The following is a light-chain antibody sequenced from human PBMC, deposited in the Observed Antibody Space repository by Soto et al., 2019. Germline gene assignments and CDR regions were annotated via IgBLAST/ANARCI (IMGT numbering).Light chain of an antibody. CDR3: SSYTKSSTYV. V-gene: IGLV2-14*01. Sequence: QSALTQPASVSGSPGQSITISCTGTSSDVGGYNYVSWYQQHPGKAPKLMIFEVRNRPSGVSNRFSGSKSGNTASLTISGLQAEDEADYYCSSYTKSSTYVFGAGTKVTVL. CDR1: SSDVGGYNY. J-gene: IGLJ1*01. CDR2: EVR.